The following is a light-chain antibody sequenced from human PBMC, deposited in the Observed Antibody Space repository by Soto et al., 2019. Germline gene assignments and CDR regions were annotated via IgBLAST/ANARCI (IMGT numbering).Light chain of an antibody. CDR3: SSYAGINIFVV. CDR2: EVY. J-gene: IGLJ2*01. CDR1: SSDVGAYNY. V-gene: IGLV2-8*01. Sequence: QAVVTQPPSASGSPGQSVTISCTGTSSDVGAYNYVSWYQQHPGKAPKLIIYEVYKRPSGVPDRFSGFKSGNTASLIVSGLQPEDEADYYCSSYAGINIFVVFGGGTKLTVL.